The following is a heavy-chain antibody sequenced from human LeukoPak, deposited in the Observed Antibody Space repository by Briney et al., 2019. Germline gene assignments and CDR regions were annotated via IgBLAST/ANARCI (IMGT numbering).Heavy chain of an antibody. V-gene: IGHV1-69*13. CDR2: IIPIFGTA. D-gene: IGHD3-22*01. CDR1: GGTFSSYA. CDR3: ARDRYDSSGDYYFDY. J-gene: IGHJ4*02. Sequence: AASVKVSCKASGGTFSSYAISWVRQAPGQGLEWMGGIIPIFGTANYAQKFQGRVTITADESTSTAYMELSSLRSEDTAVYYCARDRYDSSGDYYFDYWGQGTLVTVSS.